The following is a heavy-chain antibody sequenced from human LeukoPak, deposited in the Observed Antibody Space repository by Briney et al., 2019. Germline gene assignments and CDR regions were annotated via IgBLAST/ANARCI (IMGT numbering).Heavy chain of an antibody. CDR2: IYSGGST. J-gene: IGHJ4*02. D-gene: IGHD3-10*01. CDR3: ARDLITMVRGVIITGPGY. Sequence: PGGSLRLSCAASGFTVSSNYMSWVRQAPGKGLEWVSVIYSGGSTYYADSVKGRFTISRHNSKNTLYLQMNSLRAEDTAVYYCARDLITMVRGVIITGPGYWGQGTLVTVSS. CDR1: GFTVSSNY. V-gene: IGHV3-53*04.